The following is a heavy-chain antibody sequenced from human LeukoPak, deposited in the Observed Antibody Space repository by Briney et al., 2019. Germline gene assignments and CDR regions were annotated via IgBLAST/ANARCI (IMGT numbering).Heavy chain of an antibody. D-gene: IGHD1-26*01. CDR3: AGDRRTSGWYAS. CDR2: ISNSGGST. Sequence: PGGSLRLSCAASGFTFSNYAMNWVRQAPGKGLEWISVISNSGGSTYYADSVKGRFTLSRDNFENTVHLQMSSLTAEDTAVYYCAGDRRTSGWYASWGQGTLVTVSS. J-gene: IGHJ5*01. CDR1: GFTFSNYA. V-gene: IGHV3-23*01.